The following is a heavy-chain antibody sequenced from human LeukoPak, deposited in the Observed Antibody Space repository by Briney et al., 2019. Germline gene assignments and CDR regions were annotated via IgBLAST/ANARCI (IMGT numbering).Heavy chain of an antibody. J-gene: IGHJ4*02. CDR3: ASGGYSGYDLADY. Sequence: GGSLRLSCAASGFTVSSNYMSWVRQAPGKGLEWVSVIYSGGSTYYADSVKGRFTISRDNSKNTLYLQMNSLRAEDTAVYYCASGGYSGYDLADYWGQGTLATVSS. CDR1: GFTVSSNY. CDR2: IYSGGST. D-gene: IGHD5-12*01. V-gene: IGHV3-66*01.